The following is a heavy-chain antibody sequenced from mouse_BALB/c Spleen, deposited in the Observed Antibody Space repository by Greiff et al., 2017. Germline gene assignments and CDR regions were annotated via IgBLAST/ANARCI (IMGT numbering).Heavy chain of an antibody. Sequence: EVQLQQSGPDLVKPSQSLSLTCTVTGYSITSCYSWHWIRQFPGNQLEWMGYIHYSGSTNYNPSLKSRISITRDTSKNQFFLQLNSVTTEDTATYYCARASNSPWYFDVWGAGTTVTVSS. J-gene: IGHJ1*01. CDR2: IHYSGST. CDR3: ARASNSPWYFDV. CDR1: GYSITSCYS. V-gene: IGHV3-1*02. D-gene: IGHD6-1*01.